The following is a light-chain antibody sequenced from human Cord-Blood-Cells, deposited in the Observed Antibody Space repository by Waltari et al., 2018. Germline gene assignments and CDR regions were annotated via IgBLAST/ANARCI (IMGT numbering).Light chain of an antibody. CDR2: DVS. Sequence: QSALTQPASVSGSPGQSITISCTGTSSDVGGYNYVSWYQQHPGKAPKLMIYDVSNRPSEVSNRFSGSKSGNTASLTISGLQAEDEADYYCSSYTSSSTRALWVFGGGTKLTVL. CDR1: SSDVGGYNY. V-gene: IGLV2-14*01. J-gene: IGLJ3*02. CDR3: SSYTSSSTRALWV.